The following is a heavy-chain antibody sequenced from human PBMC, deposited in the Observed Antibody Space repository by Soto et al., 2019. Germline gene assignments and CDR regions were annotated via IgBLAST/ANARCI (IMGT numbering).Heavy chain of an antibody. Sequence: GASVKVSCKASVGTFSSYTISWVRQAPGQGLEWMGRIIPILGIANYAQKFQGRVTITADKSTSTAYMELSSLRSEDTAVYYCAKEIDSGSPYYLDYWGQGTLVTVSS. CDR2: IIPILGIA. CDR3: AKEIDSGSPYYLDY. V-gene: IGHV1-69*04. D-gene: IGHD1-26*01. J-gene: IGHJ4*02. CDR1: VGTFSSYT.